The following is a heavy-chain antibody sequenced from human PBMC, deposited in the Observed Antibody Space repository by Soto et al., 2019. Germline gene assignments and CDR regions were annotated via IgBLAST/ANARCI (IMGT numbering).Heavy chain of an antibody. Sequence: GESLKISCKGSGYSFTSYWISWVRQMPGKGLEWMGRIDPGDSYTNYSPSFQGHVTISADKSISTAYLQWSSLKASDPAMYYRARRGAAAGTGDYYYGMEVWGHGTTVTVSS. CDR2: IDPGDSYT. J-gene: IGHJ6*02. D-gene: IGHD6-13*01. CDR1: GYSFTSYW. V-gene: IGHV5-10-1*01. CDR3: ARRGAAAGTGDYYYGMEV.